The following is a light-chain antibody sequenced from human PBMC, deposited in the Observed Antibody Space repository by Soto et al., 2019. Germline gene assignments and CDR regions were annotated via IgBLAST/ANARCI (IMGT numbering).Light chain of an antibody. J-gene: IGLJ2*01. Sequence: QSVLTQPPSASGTPGQRVTISCSGSSSNIGSNYVYWYQQLPGTAPKLLIYRNNQRPSGVRDRFSGSKPGTSASLAISGLRSEDEADYYCAAWDDSLSGRVVFGGGTKLTVL. CDR2: RNN. CDR1: SSNIGSNY. V-gene: IGLV1-47*01. CDR3: AAWDDSLSGRVV.